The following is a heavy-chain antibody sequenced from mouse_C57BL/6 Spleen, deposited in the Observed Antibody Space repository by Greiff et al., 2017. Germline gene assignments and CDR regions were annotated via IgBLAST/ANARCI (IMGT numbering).Heavy chain of an antibody. J-gene: IGHJ4*01. Sequence: EVKLMESGGGLVKPGGSLKLSCAASGFTFSDYGMHWVRQAPEKGLEWVAYISSGSSTIYYADTVKGRFTISRDNAKNTLFLQMTSLRSEDTAMYYCARDGSSYYAMDYWGQGTSVTVSS. D-gene: IGHD1-1*01. CDR2: ISSGSSTI. CDR1: GFTFSDYG. V-gene: IGHV5-17*01. CDR3: ARDGSSYYAMDY.